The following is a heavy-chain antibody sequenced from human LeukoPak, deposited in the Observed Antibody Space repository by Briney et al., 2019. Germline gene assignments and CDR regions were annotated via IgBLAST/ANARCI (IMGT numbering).Heavy chain of an antibody. V-gene: IGHV4-59*01. CDR3: ARIQKAACPGDGFDI. D-gene: IGHD3-10*02. Sequence: SETLSLTCTVSGGSISSYYWSWIRQPPGKGLEWIGYIYYSGSTNYNPSLKSRVTISVDTSKNQFSLKLSSVTAADTAVYYCARIQKAACPGDGFDIWGQGTMVTVSS. J-gene: IGHJ3*02. CDR1: GGSISSYY. CDR2: IYYSGST.